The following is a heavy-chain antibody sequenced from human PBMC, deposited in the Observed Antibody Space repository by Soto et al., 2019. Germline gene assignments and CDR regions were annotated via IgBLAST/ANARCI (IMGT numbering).Heavy chain of an antibody. CDR1: GYTFTSYG. J-gene: IGHJ4*02. V-gene: IGHV1-18*01. CDR3: ARGACGGDCYLYYFDY. D-gene: IGHD2-21*02. CDR2: ISAYNGNT. Sequence: ASVKVSCKASGYTFTSYGISWVRQAPGQGLEWMGWISAYNGNTNYAQKLQGRVTMTTDTSTSTAYMELRSLRSDDTAVYYCARGACGGDCYLYYFDYWGQGTLVTVSS.